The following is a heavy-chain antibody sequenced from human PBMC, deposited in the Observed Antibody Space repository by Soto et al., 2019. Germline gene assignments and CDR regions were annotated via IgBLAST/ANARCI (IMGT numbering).Heavy chain of an antibody. CDR1: GASISGFY. J-gene: IGHJ5*02. V-gene: IGHV4-4*07. CDR3: VRDGTKTLRDWFDP. Sequence: QVQLQESGPGLVKPSETLSLTCTVSGASISGFYWSWIRKSAGKGLEWIGRIYATGTTDYNPSPKSQVMMSADTAKKQFSLKLRSVTAADTAVYYCVRDGTKTLRDWFDPWGQGISVTVSS. CDR2: IYATGTT. D-gene: IGHD1-1*01.